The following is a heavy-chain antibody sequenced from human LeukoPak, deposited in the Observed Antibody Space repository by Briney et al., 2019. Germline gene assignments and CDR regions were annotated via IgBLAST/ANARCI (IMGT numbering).Heavy chain of an antibody. CDR1: GGSISSYY. Sequence: SETLSLTCTVSGGSISSYYWSWIRQPPGKGLEWIGYIYYSGSTNYNPSLKSRVTISVDTSKNQFSLKLSSVTAADTAVYYCARMKGHYYDSSGSRDGFDYWGQGTLVTVSS. CDR3: ARMKGHYYDSSGSRDGFDY. J-gene: IGHJ4*02. D-gene: IGHD3-22*01. CDR2: IYYSGST. V-gene: IGHV4-59*08.